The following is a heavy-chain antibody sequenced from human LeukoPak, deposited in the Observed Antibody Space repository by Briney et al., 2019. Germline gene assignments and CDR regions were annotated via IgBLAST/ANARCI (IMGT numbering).Heavy chain of an antibody. V-gene: IGHV3-21*01. CDR1: GFTFSSYS. Sequence: KPGGSLRLSCAASGFTFSSYSMNWVRQAPGKGLEWVSSISSSSSYIYYADSVKGRFTISRDNAKNSLYLQMNSLRAEDTAVYYCARDLTRITMFGVVSGYMDVWGKGTTVTVSS. J-gene: IGHJ6*03. CDR2: ISSSSSYI. D-gene: IGHD3-3*01. CDR3: ARDLTRITMFGVVSGYMDV.